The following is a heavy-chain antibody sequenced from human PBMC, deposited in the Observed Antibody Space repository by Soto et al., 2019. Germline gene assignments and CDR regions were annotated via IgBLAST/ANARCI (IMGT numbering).Heavy chain of an antibody. J-gene: IGHJ6*02. D-gene: IGHD3-16*02. CDR2: IIPIFGTA. CDR3: ARDLLPSVGVGVWGSYRLPGYYYGMDV. V-gene: IGHV1-69*01. CDR1: GGTFSSYA. Sequence: QVQLVQSGAEVKKPGSSVKVSCKASGGTFSSYAISWVRQAPGQGLEWMGGIIPIFGTANYAQKFQGRVTITADESTSTAYMELSSLRSEDTAVYYCARDLLPSVGVGVWGSYRLPGYYYGMDVWGQGTTVTVSS.